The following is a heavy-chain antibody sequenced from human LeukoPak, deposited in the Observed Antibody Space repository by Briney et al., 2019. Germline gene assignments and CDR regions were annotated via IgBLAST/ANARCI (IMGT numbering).Heavy chain of an antibody. V-gene: IGHV3-21*01. CDR1: GFTFSSYS. J-gene: IGHJ3*02. Sequence: GGSLRLSCAASGFTFSSYSMNWVRQASGKGLEWVSSISSSSSYIYYADSVKGRFTISRDNAKNSLYLQMNSLRAEDTAVYYCARDYYDSSGYAADAFDIWGQGTMVTVSS. CDR3: ARDYYDSSGYAADAFDI. D-gene: IGHD3-22*01. CDR2: ISSSSSYI.